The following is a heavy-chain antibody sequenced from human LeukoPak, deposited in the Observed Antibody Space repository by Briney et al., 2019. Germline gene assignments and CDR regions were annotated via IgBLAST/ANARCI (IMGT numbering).Heavy chain of an antibody. V-gene: IGHV3-74*01. CDR1: GFSFSSYW. CDR3: ARAMVRGVDSDY. D-gene: IGHD3-10*01. CDR2: INSDGSST. J-gene: IGHJ4*02. Sequence: GGSLRLSCVASGFSFSSYWMHWVRQAPGKGLVWVSCINSDGSSTSYADSVKGRFTISRDNAKNTLYLQMNSLRAEDTAVYYCARAMVRGVDSDYWGQGTLVTVSS.